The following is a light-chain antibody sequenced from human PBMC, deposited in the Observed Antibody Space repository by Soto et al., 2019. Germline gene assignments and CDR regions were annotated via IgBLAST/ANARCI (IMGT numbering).Light chain of an antibody. J-gene: IGKJ2*01. CDR3: QQYASSSYP. Sequence: EIVLTQSPGTLSLSPGDRATLSCRTSQSVSSSYLAWYQQKPGQAPRLLIYGASRRATGIPDRFSGSESGTDFTLTISRLEPEDFAVYFCQQYASSSYPFGQGTKLEIK. V-gene: IGKV3-20*01. CDR1: QSVSSSY. CDR2: GAS.